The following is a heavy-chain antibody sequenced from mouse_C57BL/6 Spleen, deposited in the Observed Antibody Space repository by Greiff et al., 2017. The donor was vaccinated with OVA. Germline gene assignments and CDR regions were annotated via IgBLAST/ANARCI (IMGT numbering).Heavy chain of an antibody. D-gene: IGHD1-1*01. CDR2: INPNNGGT. CDR1: GYTFTDYY. CDR3: ARYYDCSSWYFDY. J-gene: IGHJ2*01. V-gene: IGHV1-26*01. Sequence: VQLQQSGPELVKPGASVKISCKASGYTFTDYYMNWVKQSHGKSLEWIGDINPNNGGTSYNQKFKGKATLTVDKSSSTAYMELRSLTSEDSAVYDCARYYDCSSWYFDYWGQGTTLTVSS.